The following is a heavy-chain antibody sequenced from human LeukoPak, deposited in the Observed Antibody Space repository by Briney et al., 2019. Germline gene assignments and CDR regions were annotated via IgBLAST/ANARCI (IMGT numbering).Heavy chain of an antibody. CDR2: IYYSGIT. D-gene: IGHD3-3*01. V-gene: IGHV4-59*08. J-gene: IGHJ3*02. Sequence: PSETLSLTCTVSGDSISSYYWSWIRQPPGKGLEWIGYIYYSGITNSNPSLKSRVTISGDTSNNQFSLKLSSVTAADTAVYYCARQVLSGPGGDAFDIWGQGTMVTVSS. CDR1: GDSISSYY. CDR3: ARQVLSGPGGDAFDI.